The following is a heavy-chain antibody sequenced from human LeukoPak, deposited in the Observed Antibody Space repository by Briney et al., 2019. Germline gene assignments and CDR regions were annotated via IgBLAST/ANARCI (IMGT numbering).Heavy chain of an antibody. D-gene: IGHD1-26*01. J-gene: IGHJ4*02. CDR3: AKDQGGSVGASFDY. V-gene: IGHV3-30*18. CDR2: ISYDGSNK. Sequence: GGSLRLSCAASGFTFSSYGMHWDRQAPGKGLEWVAVISYDGSNKYYADSVKGRFTISRDNSKNTLYLQMNSLRAEDTAVYYCAKDQGGSVGASFDYWGQGTLVTVSS. CDR1: GFTFSSYG.